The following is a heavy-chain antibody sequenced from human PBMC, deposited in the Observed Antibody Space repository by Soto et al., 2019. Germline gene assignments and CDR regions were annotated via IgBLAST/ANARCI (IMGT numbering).Heavy chain of an antibody. CDR3: ARDRAFSFDY. Sequence: GGSLRLSCAASGFTFSDYSMNWVRQAPGKGLEWVSSISGSSSYIYYADSMKGRFTISRDNAKNSVFLQMNSLRAEDTAVYYCARDRAFSFDYWGQGTLVTVSS. D-gene: IGHD3-10*01. CDR1: GFTFSDYS. V-gene: IGHV3-21*01. CDR2: ISGSSSYI. J-gene: IGHJ4*02.